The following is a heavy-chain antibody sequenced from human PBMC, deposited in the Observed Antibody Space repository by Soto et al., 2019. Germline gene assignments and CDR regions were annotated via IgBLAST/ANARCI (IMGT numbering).Heavy chain of an antibody. Sequence: SVKVSCKASGGTFSSYSIIWVRQAPGQGLEWMGGIIPIFGTSNYAQKFQGRVTITADESTSTAYMELSSLRSEDTAVYYCARDDGNTIFNWLEHWGKRNMVTVSS. CDR3: ARDDGNTIFNWLEH. J-gene: IGHJ5*02. D-gene: IGHD3-3*01. CDR1: GGTFSSYS. CDR2: IIPIFGTS. V-gene: IGHV1-69*13.